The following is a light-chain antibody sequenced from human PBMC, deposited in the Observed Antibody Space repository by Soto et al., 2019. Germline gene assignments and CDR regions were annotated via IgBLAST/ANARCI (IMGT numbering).Light chain of an antibody. CDR2: EVT. CDR3: SSYRSSSTYV. CDR1: SSDVGSYNY. Sequence: QSALTQPASVSGSPGQSITISCTGTSSDVGSYNYVSWHQQHPGQAPKLMFYEVTYRASGVPDRFPASKSGNTASLTISGFQAGDEADYYFSSYRSSSTYVFGTGTKVTVL. J-gene: IGLJ1*01. V-gene: IGLV2-14*01.